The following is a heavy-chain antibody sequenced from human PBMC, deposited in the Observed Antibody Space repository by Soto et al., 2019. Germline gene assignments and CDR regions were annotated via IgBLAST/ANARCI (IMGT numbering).Heavy chain of an antibody. Sequence: GGSLRLSCAASGFTSWDYDRSCIRQAPGKGLEWVSYISRSGNTMYYGDYVKGRFTISRDNAENAVFLQMISLRAEDTAVYYCVREGRSSTSCNTGCAFDIWGQGTMVTVSS. J-gene: IGHJ3*02. CDR2: ISRSGNTM. V-gene: IGHV3-11*01. CDR3: VREGRSSTSCNTGCAFDI. D-gene: IGHD2-2*02. CDR1: GFTSWDYD.